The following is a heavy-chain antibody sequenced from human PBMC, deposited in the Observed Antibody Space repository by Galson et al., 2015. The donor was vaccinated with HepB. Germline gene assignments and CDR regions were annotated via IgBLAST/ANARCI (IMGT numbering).Heavy chain of an antibody. CDR2: ISYHGRNN. CDR1: GFTFSSFG. Sequence: SLRLSCAASGFTFSSFGMHWVRQTPGKGLEWVAVISYHGRNNNYADSVRGRFTISRDNSKNTLYLQMNSLRVEDTAVYYCAKDRVGGGVADRYYYYYGMDVWGQGTTVTVSS. V-gene: IGHV3-30*18. CDR3: AKDRVGGGVADRYYYYYGMDV. J-gene: IGHJ6*02. D-gene: IGHD3-16*01.